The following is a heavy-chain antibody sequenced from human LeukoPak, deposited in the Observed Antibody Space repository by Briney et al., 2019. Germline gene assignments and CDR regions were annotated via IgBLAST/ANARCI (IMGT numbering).Heavy chain of an antibody. D-gene: IGHD3-9*01. CDR2: IYYSGST. Sequence: SETLSLTCTVSGGSISSSSYYWGWIRQPPGKGLEWIGSIYYSGSTYYNPSLKSRVTISVDTSKNQFSLKLSSVTAADTAVYYCARTIDRQSFYDILTGRSHAFDIWGQGTMVTVSS. CDR3: ARTIDRQSFYDILTGRSHAFDI. V-gene: IGHV4-39*07. J-gene: IGHJ3*02. CDR1: GGSISSSSYY.